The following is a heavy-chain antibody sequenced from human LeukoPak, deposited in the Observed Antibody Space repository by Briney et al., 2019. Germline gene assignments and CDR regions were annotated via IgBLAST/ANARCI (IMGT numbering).Heavy chain of an antibody. V-gene: IGHV3-9*01. D-gene: IGHD4-11*01. CDR2: ISWNSGSI. Sequence: GGSLRLSCAASGFTFDDYAMHWVRQAPGKGLEWVSGISWNSGSIGYADSVKGRFTISRDNAKNSLYLQMNSLRAEDTAVYYCARGFSNYNYWGQGTLVTVSS. CDR3: ARGFSNYNY. CDR1: GFTFDDYA. J-gene: IGHJ4*02.